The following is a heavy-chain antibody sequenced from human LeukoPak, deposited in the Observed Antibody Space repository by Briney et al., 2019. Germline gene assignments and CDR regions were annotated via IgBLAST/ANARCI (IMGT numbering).Heavy chain of an antibody. V-gene: IGHV4-38-2*02. D-gene: IGHD6-13*01. CDR2: INHSGST. J-gene: IGHJ4*02. CDR3: ARVTGYRIEDYFDY. CDR1: GYSISSGYY. Sequence: PSETLSLTCTVSGYSISSGYYWGWIRQPPGKGLEWIGEINHSGSTNYNPSLKSRVTISVDTSKNEFSLKLRSVTAADTAVYYCARVTGYRIEDYFDYWGQGTLVTVSS.